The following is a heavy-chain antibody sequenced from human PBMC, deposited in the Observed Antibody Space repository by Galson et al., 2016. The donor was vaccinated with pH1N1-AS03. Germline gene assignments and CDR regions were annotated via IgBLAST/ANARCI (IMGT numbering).Heavy chain of an antibody. CDR2: VYPNGVSP. V-gene: IGHV3-64D*06. J-gene: IGHJ3*01. Sequence: SLRLSCAASGFTYDDYGMSWVRQAPGKGLEYVLGVYPNGVSPHYADSVKDRFTISRDSSKNTLSLQMSSLTTEDTAVYYCVKDLTGWGAFDFWGQGTMVTVS. CDR3: VKDLTGWGAFDF. D-gene: IGHD6-19*01. CDR1: GFTYDDYG.